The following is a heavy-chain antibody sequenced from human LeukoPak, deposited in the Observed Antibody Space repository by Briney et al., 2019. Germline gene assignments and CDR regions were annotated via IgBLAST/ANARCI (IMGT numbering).Heavy chain of an antibody. CDR2: IYNTVDV. V-gene: IGHV4-59*02. CDR1: GGSVIGSY. Sequence: SEALSLTCTVSGGSVIGSYWTWIRQSPGGSLQYLGYIYNTVDVNYSPSLKSRVTISIDMSRNQVSLRLTSVTAADTAIYYCARSRNYDTTGFNPSYYLDSWGQGALVTVAS. CDR3: ARSRNYDTTGFNPSYYLDS. D-gene: IGHD3-22*01. J-gene: IGHJ4*02.